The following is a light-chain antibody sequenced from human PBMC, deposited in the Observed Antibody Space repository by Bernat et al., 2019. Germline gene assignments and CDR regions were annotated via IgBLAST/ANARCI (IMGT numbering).Light chain of an antibody. CDR1: SSDVGTYNL. Sequence: QSALTQPASVSGSPGQSITISCTGTSSDVGTYNLVSWYQQHPGKAPKLMIYGVSKRPSGVSNRFSGSKSGNTASLTISGLQAEDEADYYCCSNAGGTTYVFGTGTKVTVL. V-gene: IGLV2-23*02. J-gene: IGLJ1*01. CDR2: GVS. CDR3: CSNAGGTTYV.